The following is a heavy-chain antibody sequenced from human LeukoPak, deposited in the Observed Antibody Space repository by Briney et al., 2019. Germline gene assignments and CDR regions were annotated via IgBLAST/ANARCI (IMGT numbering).Heavy chain of an antibody. V-gene: IGHV4-59*01. D-gene: IGHD3-3*01. CDR2: IYYSGST. J-gene: IGHJ3*02. CDR1: GGSISSYH. CDR3: ARGGGNYDFWSGYLLENAFDI. Sequence: SETLSLTCTVSGGSISSYHWSWIRQPPGKGLEWIGYIYYSGSTNYNPSLKSRVTISVDTSKNQFSLKLSSVTAADTAVYYCARGGGNYDFWSGYLLENAFDIWGQGTMVTVSS.